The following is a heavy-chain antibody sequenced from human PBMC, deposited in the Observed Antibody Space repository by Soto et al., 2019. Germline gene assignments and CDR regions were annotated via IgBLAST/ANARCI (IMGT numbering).Heavy chain of an antibody. V-gene: IGHV4-31*03. J-gene: IGHJ5*02. Sequence: SETLSLTCTVSGGSISSGGYYWSWIRQHPGKGLEWIGYIYYSGSTYYNPSLKSRVTISVDTSKNQFSLKLSSVTAADTAVYYFARHIVVVPAAPITSWFDPWGQGTLVTVSS. CDR2: IYYSGST. CDR3: ARHIVVVPAAPITSWFDP. D-gene: IGHD2-2*01. CDR1: GGSISSGGYY.